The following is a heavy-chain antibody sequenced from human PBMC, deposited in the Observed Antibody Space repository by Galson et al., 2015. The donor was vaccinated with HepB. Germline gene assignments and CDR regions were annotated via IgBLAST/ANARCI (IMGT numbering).Heavy chain of an antibody. Sequence: SVKVSCKASGGTFTNYAISWVRQAPGQGLEWMGRIIPIFGTADYAQKFQGRVTIIADKSTSIVYMELSSLRFEDTAVYFCARDDRGDHSGGKWDSWGQGTLVTVSS. D-gene: IGHD4-23*01. CDR2: IIPIFGTA. CDR1: GGTFTNYA. CDR3: ARDDRGDHSGGKWDS. V-gene: IGHV1-69*06. J-gene: IGHJ4*02.